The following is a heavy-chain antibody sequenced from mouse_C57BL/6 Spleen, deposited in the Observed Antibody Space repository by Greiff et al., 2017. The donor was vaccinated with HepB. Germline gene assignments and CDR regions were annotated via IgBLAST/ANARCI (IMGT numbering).Heavy chain of an antibody. V-gene: IGHV1-64*01. D-gene: IGHD1-1*01. J-gene: IGHJ2*01. CDR2: IHPNSGST. Sequence: QVQLQQPGAELVKPGASVKLSCTASGYTFTSYWMHWVKQRPGQGLEWIGMIHPNSGSTNYNEKFKSKATLTVDKSSSTAYMQLSSLTSEDSAVYDCAPFITTVALDYWGQGTTLTVSS. CDR1: GYTFTSYW. CDR3: APFITTVALDY.